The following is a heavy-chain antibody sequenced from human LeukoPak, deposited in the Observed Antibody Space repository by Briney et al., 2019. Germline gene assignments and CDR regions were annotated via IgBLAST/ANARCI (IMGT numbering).Heavy chain of an antibody. J-gene: IGHJ4*02. D-gene: IGHD6-25*01. CDR3: ARSSGTGTFSY. CDR1: GDSISRSTYY. CDR2: VYYGRSP. V-gene: IGHV4-39*02. Sequence: SETLSLTRTVSGDSISRSTYYWAWIRQPPGKGLEWIGSVYYGRSPYFNPSLESRATISVGTSKNHFSLKMSSVTAADTAVYYCARSSGTGTFSYWGQGTLVTVSS.